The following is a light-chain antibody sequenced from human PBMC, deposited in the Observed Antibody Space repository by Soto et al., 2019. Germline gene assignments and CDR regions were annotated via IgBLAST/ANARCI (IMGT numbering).Light chain of an antibody. CDR3: SSYAGSNIYV. CDR2: EVK. J-gene: IGLJ1*01. V-gene: IGLV2-8*01. CDR1: SSDVGSYNY. Sequence: QSVLTQPPSASGSPGQSVTISCTGTSSDVGSYNYVSWYQQHPGKVPKLMIYEVKTRPSGVPDRFSGSKSGNTASLTVSGLQAEDEADYYCSSYAGSNIYVFGTGTKLTVL.